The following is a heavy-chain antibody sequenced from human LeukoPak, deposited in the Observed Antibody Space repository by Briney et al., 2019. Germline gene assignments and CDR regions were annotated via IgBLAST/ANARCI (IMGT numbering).Heavy chain of an antibody. CDR2: TYYRSKWYN. J-gene: IGHJ5*02. CDR1: GDSVSSNSAA. CDR3: ARGLDVVAASNWFDP. D-gene: IGHD2-15*01. Sequence: SQTLSLTCAISGDSVSSNSAAWNWIRQSPSRGLEWLGRTYYRSKWYNDYAVSVKSRKTINPDTSKNQFSLQLNSVTPGDTAVYYCARGLDVVAASNWFDPWGQGTLVTVSS. V-gene: IGHV6-1*01.